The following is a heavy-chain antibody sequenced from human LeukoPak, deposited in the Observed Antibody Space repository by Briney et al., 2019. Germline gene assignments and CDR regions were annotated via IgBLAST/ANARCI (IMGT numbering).Heavy chain of an antibody. J-gene: IGHJ4*02. CDR2: IIPVFGTT. V-gene: IGHV1-69*06. D-gene: IGHD3-22*01. CDR1: GGTFSNYA. Sequence: ASVKVSCKASGGTFSNYAISWVRQAPGQGLEWMGGIIPVFGTTSSAQKFQGRVTITADKSTSTAYMELSSLRSEDTAVYYCARASNYFYDSSGYLYYFDYWGQGTLVTVSS. CDR3: ARASNYFYDSSGYLYYFDY.